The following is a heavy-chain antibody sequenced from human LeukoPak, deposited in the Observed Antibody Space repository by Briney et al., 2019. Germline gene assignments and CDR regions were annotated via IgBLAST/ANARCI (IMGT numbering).Heavy chain of an antibody. Sequence: GESLKISCKGSGYSFTSYWIGWVRQMPGKGLEWMGIIYPGDSDTRYSPSFQGQVTISADKSISTAYLQWSSLKASDTAMYYCARLGGITMVRGAIHDGMDVWGQGTTVTVSS. V-gene: IGHV5-51*01. CDR3: ARLGGITMVRGAIHDGMDV. D-gene: IGHD3-10*01. CDR1: GYSFTSYW. CDR2: IYPGDSDT. J-gene: IGHJ6*02.